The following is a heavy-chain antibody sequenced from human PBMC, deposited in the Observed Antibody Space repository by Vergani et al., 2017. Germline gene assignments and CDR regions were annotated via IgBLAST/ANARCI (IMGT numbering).Heavy chain of an antibody. Sequence: LVESGGGLVQPGGSLRLSCAASSFSVSSHYMTWVRQAPGKGLEWVSTINIGGRTSYADSVKGRLTLTRDDSKNTLHLQMNNLRAADTAVYYCARSEYCAHGVCYMTYYYYMDVWGKGTAVTVSS. D-gene: IGHD2-8*01. CDR2: INIGGRT. CDR1: SFSVSSHY. V-gene: IGHV3-66*01. CDR3: ARSEYCAHGVCYMTYYYYMDV. J-gene: IGHJ6*03.